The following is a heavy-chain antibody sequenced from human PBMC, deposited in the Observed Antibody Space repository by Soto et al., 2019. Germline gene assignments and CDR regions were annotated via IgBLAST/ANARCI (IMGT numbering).Heavy chain of an antibody. V-gene: IGHV2-5*01. CDR2: IYWNDEQ. CDR3: AHRLPGPSGYDV. CDR1: GFSLTSGVVG. J-gene: IGHJ6*02. Sequence: QITLKESGPTLVKPTQTLTLTCTFSGFSLTSGVVGVGWIRQPPGEALEWLALIYWNDEQYYNPSLRNRLTLTRDNSKNQVVLTMTIMDPVDTATYYCAHRLPGPSGYDVWGQGTTVTVSS. D-gene: IGHD6-13*01.